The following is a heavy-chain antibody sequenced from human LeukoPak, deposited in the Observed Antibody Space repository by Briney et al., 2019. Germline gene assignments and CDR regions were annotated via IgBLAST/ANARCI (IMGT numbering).Heavy chain of an antibody. J-gene: IGHJ6*03. D-gene: IGHD2-2*01. V-gene: IGHV4-4*07. CDR3: ARMSRALGYCSSTSCPYYYYYMDV. CDR2: IYTSGST. CDR1: GGSISSYY. Sequence: SETLSPTCTVSGGSISSYYWSWIRQPAGKGLEWIGRIYTSGSTNYNPSLKSRVTISVDTSKNQFSLKLSSVTAADTAVYYCARMSRALGYCSSTSCPYYYYYMDVWGKGTTVTVSS.